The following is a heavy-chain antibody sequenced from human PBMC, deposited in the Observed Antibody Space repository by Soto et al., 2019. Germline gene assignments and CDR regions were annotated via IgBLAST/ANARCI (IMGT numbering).Heavy chain of an antibody. CDR3: ARSKRTVDFDY. CDR2: IYPGDSET. J-gene: IGHJ4*02. V-gene: IGHV5-51*01. D-gene: IGHD4-17*01. CDR1: GDSFTSYW. Sequence: PGESLKISCKGSGDSFTSYWIGWVRQMPGKGLEWMGIIYPGDSETRYSPSFQGQVTISADKSIRTAYLQWSSLKASDSAMYYCARSKRTVDFDYWGQGTLVTVSS.